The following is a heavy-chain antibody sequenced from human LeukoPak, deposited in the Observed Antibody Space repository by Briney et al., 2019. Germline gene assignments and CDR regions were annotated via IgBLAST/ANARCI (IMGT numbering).Heavy chain of an antibody. CDR2: IYHSGTT. J-gene: IGHJ4*02. CDR1: GYSITSSSW. CDR3: ASLAVAGLSEGY. V-gene: IGHV4-28*01. D-gene: IGHD6-19*01. Sequence: PSDTLSLTCAVSGYSITSSSWWGWIRQPPGKGLEWIGYIYHSGTTYYNPSLQSRVTMSVDTSKNQFSLKLSSVTAADTAVYYCASLAVAGLSEGYWGQGTLVIVSS.